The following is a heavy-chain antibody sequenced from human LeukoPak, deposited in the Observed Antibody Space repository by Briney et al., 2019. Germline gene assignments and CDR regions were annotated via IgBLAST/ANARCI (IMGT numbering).Heavy chain of an antibody. CDR3: AKATDSSGRGYPVYHYYGMDV. J-gene: IGHJ6*02. CDR2: ISGGGGST. Sequence: GGSLRLSCAASGFTFSSYAMSWVRQAPGRGLEWVSAISGGGGSTYYADSVKGRFTISRDNSKNTLYLQMNSLRAEGTAVYYCAKATDSSGRGYPVYHYYGMDVWGQGTTVTVSS. D-gene: IGHD3-22*01. V-gene: IGHV3-23*01. CDR1: GFTFSSYA.